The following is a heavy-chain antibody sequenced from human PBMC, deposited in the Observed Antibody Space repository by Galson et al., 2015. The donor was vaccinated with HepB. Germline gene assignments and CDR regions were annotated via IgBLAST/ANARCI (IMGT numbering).Heavy chain of an antibody. CDR1: GGSISSSGYF. V-gene: IGHV4-39*01. CDR3: ARQRSMTTVVGPSYFDY. J-gene: IGHJ4*02. D-gene: IGHD4-23*01. Sequence: SETLSLTCIVSGGSISSSGYFWGWIRQPPGKGLEYIGSIYYSGSTYYNPSLKSRVTISVDTSKKQFSLKLSSVTAADTAVYYCARQRSMTTVVGPSYFDYWGQGTLVTVSS. CDR2: IYYSGST.